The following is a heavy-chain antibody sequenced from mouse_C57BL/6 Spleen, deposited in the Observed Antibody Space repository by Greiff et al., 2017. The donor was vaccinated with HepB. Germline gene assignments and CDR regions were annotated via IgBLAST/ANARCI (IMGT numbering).Heavy chain of an antibody. V-gene: IGHV1-81*01. D-gene: IGHD1-1*01. J-gene: IGHJ2*01. CDR1: GYTFTSYG. Sequence: QVQLQQSGAELARPGASVKLSCKASGYTFTSYGISWVKQRTGQGLEWIGEIYPRSGNTYYNEKFKGKATLTADKSSSTAYMELRSLTSEDSAVYFWARYHYGSSLDYWGQGTTLTVSS. CDR2: IYPRSGNT. CDR3: ARYHYGSSLDY.